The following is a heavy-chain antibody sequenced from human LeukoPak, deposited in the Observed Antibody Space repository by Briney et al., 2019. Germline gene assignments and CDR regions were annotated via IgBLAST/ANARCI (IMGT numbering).Heavy chain of an antibody. CDR1: GGSIRSGGYY. CDR3: ARVWFGRVYDF. Sequence: SETLSLTCTVSGGSIRSGGYYWGWIRQPPGKGLEWIGNIYYSGSTYYNSSLESRVTISVDTSKNHFSLNLSSVTPADTAVYYCARVWFGRVYDFWGQGTLVTVSS. CDR2: IYYSGST. D-gene: IGHD3-10*01. V-gene: IGHV4-39*02. J-gene: IGHJ4*02.